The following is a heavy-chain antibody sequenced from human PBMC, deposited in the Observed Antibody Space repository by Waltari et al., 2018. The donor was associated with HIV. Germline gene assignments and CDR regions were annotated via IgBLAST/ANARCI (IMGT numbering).Heavy chain of an antibody. V-gene: IGHV5-51*01. D-gene: IGHD1-26*01. Sequence: EVQLVQSGAEVKKPGESLKISCKGSGYSFTSYWIGWVRQMPGKGLEWMGIIYPCNSDTRYSPSVQGQVTIPADKSISTAYLQWSSLKASDTAMYYCARQESIVGGTGWHPFDYWGQGTLVTVSS. CDR1: GYSFTSYW. J-gene: IGHJ4*02. CDR2: IYPCNSDT. CDR3: ARQESIVGGTGWHPFDY.